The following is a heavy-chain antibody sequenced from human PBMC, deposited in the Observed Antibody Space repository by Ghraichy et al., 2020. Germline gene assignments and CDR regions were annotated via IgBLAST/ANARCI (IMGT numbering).Heavy chain of an antibody. D-gene: IGHD5-18*01. CDR3: ARRSYGFASWYFDL. CDR2: IYPGDSDT. CDR1: GYSFTSYW. V-gene: IGHV5-51*01. J-gene: IGHJ2*01. Sequence: GESLNISCKGSGYSFTSYWIGWVRQMPGKGLEWMGIIYPGDSDTRYSPSFQGQVTISADKSISTAYLRWSSLKASDTSMYYCARRSYGFASWYFDLWGRGTLVTVSS.